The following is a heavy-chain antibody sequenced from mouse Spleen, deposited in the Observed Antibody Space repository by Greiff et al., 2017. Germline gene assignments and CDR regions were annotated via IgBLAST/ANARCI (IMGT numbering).Heavy chain of an antibody. J-gene: IGHJ3*01. Sequence: QVQLKQSGAELVKPGASVKLSCKASGYTFTSYWMHWVKQRPGQGLEWIGMIHPNSGSTNYNEKFKSKATLTVDKSSSTAYMQLSSLTSEDSAVYYCARSGTGMEAWVAYWGQGTLVTVSA. V-gene: IGHV1-64*01. CDR3: ARSGTGMEAWVAY. D-gene: IGHD4-1*01. CDR1: GYTFTSYW. CDR2: IHPNSGST.